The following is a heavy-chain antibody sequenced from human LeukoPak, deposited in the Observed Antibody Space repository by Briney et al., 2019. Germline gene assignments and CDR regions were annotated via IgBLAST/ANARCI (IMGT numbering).Heavy chain of an antibody. CDR3: ARHLADHPGRYSSGWPPGGAFDI. CDR1: GGSISSYY. V-gene: IGHV4-59*08. CDR2: IYYSGST. D-gene: IGHD6-19*01. Sequence: SETLSLTCTVSGGSISSYYWSWIRQPPGKGLEWIAYIYYSGSTNYNPSLKSRVTISVDTSKNQFSLKLSSVTAADTAVYYCARHLADHPGRYSSGWPPGGAFDIWGQGTMVTVSS. J-gene: IGHJ3*02.